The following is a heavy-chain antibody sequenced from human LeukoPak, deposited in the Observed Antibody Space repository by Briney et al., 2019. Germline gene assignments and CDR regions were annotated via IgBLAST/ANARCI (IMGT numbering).Heavy chain of an antibody. CDR2: IYHSGST. CDR1: GYSISSGYH. D-gene: IGHD6-19*01. Sequence: KTSETLSLTCTVSGYSISSGYHWGWIRQPPGKGLEWIGSIYHSGSTYYNPSLKSRVTISVDTSKNQFSLKLRSVTAADTAVYYCARDKGGSSGYDYWGQGTLVTVSS. V-gene: IGHV4-38-2*02. J-gene: IGHJ4*02. CDR3: ARDKGGSSGYDY.